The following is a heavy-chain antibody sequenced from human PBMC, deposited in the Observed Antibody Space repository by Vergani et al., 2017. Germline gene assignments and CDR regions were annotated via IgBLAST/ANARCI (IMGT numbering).Heavy chain of an antibody. D-gene: IGHD2-2*01. CDR2: IYSGGST. J-gene: IGHJ5*02. Sequence: EVQLVESGGGLVQPGGSLRLSCAASGFTVSSNYMSWVRQAPGKGLEWVSVIYSGGSTYYADSVKGRFTISRHNSKNTLYLQMNSLRAEDTAVYYCARSLGYCSTTSCSPDGPFDTWGQGTLVTVSS. CDR3: ARSLGYCSTTSCSPDGPFDT. V-gene: IGHV3-53*04. CDR1: GFTVSSNY.